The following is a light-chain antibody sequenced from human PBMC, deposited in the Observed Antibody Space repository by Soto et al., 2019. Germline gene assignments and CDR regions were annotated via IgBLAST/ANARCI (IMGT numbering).Light chain of an antibody. Sequence: EIVLTQSPGTLSLSPGERATLSCRASQSVSSSYLDWYQQKPGQAPRLLTYGASSRATGIPDRFSGSGSGTDFTLTISRLELEDFAVYYCHQYDSSPLTFGGGTKVEIK. CDR1: QSVSSSY. V-gene: IGKV3-20*01. J-gene: IGKJ4*01. CDR2: GAS. CDR3: HQYDSSPLT.